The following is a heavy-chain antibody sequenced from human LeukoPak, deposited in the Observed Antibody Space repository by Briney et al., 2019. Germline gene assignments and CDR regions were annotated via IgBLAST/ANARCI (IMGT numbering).Heavy chain of an antibody. Sequence: GGSLRLSCAASGFTFSSYAMSWVRQAPGKGLEWVSAISGSGGSTYYADSVKGRFTISRDNSKNTLYLQMNSLRAEDTAVYYCAKDRDYDILTGYFISGPDYWGQGTLVTVSS. CDR1: GFTFSSYA. J-gene: IGHJ4*02. CDR2: ISGSGGST. V-gene: IGHV3-23*01. D-gene: IGHD3-9*01. CDR3: AKDRDYDILTGYFISGPDY.